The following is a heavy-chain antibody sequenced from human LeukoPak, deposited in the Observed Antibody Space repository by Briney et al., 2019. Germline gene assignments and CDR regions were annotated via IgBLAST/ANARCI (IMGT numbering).Heavy chain of an antibody. CDR3: ARGGYYDSGINPTNWFVP. J-gene: IGHJ5*02. Sequence: PSETLSLTCAVSRGSISSGGYSWNWIRQPPGKGLEWIDYLYQSGSTYYNPSFKSRVTISIDRSKNQFSLKLSSVTAADTAVYFCARGGYYDSGINPTNWFVPWGQRTLVTVSS. D-gene: IGHD3-22*01. CDR2: LYQSGST. V-gene: IGHV4-30-2*01. CDR1: RGSISSGGYS.